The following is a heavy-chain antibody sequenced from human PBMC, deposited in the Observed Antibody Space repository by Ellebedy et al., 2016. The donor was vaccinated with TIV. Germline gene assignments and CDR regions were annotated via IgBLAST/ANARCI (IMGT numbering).Heavy chain of an antibody. CDR2: ISAYNGNT. CDR3: ARVQDDFWSGYSHPPDY. D-gene: IGHD3-3*01. Sequence: AASVKVSCKASGYTFTGYYMHWVRQAPGQGLEWMGWISAYNGNTNYAQKLQGRVTMTTDTSTSTAYMELRSLRSDDTAVYYCARVQDDFWSGYSHPPDYWGQGTLVTVSS. CDR1: GYTFTGYY. V-gene: IGHV1-18*04. J-gene: IGHJ4*02.